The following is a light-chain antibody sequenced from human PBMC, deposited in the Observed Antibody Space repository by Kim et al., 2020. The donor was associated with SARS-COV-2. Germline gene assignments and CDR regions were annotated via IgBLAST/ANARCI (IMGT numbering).Light chain of an antibody. V-gene: IGKV3-20*01. CDR1: QSVSNNF. J-gene: IGKJ1*01. Sequence: EIVLTQSPGTLSLSAGERATLSCGASQSVSNNFLAWHQQRPGQAPRLLIYGVFSRATGIPNRFSGSGSGTDFTLTISGLESEDCAVYYCQQYATSPWTFGQGTKVDIK. CDR3: QQYATSPWT. CDR2: GVF.